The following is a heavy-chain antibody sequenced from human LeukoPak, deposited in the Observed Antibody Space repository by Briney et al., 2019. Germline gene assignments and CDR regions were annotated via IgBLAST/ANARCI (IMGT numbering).Heavy chain of an antibody. V-gene: IGHV4-34*01. CDR1: GGSFSGYY. CDR2: INHSGST. J-gene: IGHJ3*02. CDR3: ARGWATVTTTVAFDI. Sequence: SETLSLTCVVYGGSFSGYYWSWIRRPPGKGLEWIGEINHSGSTNYNPSLKSRVTISVDTSKNQFSLKLNSVTAADRAVYYCARGWATVTTTVAFDIWGQGAMVTVSS. D-gene: IGHD4-17*01.